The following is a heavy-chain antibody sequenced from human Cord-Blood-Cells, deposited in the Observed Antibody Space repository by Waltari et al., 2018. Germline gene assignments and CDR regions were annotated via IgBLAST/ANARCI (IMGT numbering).Heavy chain of an antibody. D-gene: IGHD1-7*01. J-gene: IGHJ4*02. V-gene: IGHV3-7*01. CDR1: GFTFSSYL. CDR2: IKQDGSEK. Sequence: EVQLVESGGGLVQPGGSLRLSCAASGFTFSSYLMSLVRQAPGKGLDWVANIKQDGSEKYYVDSVKGRFTISRDNAKNSLYLQMNSLRAEDTAVYYCARDLELRSDYWGQGTLVTVSS. CDR3: ARDLELRSDY.